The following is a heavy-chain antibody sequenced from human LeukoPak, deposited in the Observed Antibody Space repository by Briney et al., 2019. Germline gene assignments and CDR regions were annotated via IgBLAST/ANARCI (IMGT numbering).Heavy chain of an antibody. CDR2: ISYDGGNK. D-gene: IGHD1-1*01. CDR3: ARGRTGAYDAFDI. Sequence: HSGGSLRLSCAASGFTFSSYAIPWVRQAPGKGLEWVAFISYDGGNKYYGDSVKGRFTISRDNSKNTLYLQMNSLRSEDTAVYWCARGRTGAYDAFDIWGRGTMVTVSS. CDR1: GFTFSSYA. J-gene: IGHJ3*02. V-gene: IGHV3-30-3*01.